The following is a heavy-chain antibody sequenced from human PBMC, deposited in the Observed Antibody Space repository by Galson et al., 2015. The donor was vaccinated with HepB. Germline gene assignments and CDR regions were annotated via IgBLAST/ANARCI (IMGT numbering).Heavy chain of an antibody. D-gene: IGHD6-13*01. J-gene: IGHJ1*01. CDR3: AREGIAAALQYFPE. V-gene: IGHV1-69*01. CDR1: GGTFSGKA. CDR2: ITPMFGTT. Sequence: ASGGTFSGKAISWVRQAPGQGLEWMGRITPMFGTTDYAQKFQGRVMATADESTNIAYMELRSLRSEDTAVYFCAREGIAAALQYFPEWGQGTLVTVSS.